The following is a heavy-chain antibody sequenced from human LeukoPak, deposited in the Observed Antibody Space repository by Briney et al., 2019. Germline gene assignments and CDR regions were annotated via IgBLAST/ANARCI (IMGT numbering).Heavy chain of an antibody. V-gene: IGHV3-15*01. Sequence: GGSLRLSCAASGFTFSNVWMSWVRQAPGKGLEWVGRIKSKTDGGTTDYAAPVKGRFTISRDDSKNTLNLEMNSLKTEDTAVYYCTPSIAVAGSLDYWGQGTLVTVSS. CDR3: TPSIAVAGSLDY. CDR1: GFTFSNVW. D-gene: IGHD6-19*01. CDR2: IKSKTDGGTT. J-gene: IGHJ4*02.